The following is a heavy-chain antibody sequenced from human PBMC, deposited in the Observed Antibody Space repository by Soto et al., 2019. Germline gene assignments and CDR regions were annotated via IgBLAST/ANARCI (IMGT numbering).Heavy chain of an antibody. J-gene: IGHJ5*02. V-gene: IGHV4-34*01. Sequence: SETLSLTCAVYGGSFSGYYWSWIRQPPGKGLEWIGEINHSGSTNYNPSLKSRVTISVDTSKNQFSLKLSSVTAADTAVYYCAREGGITIFGVVYKWLDPWGQGTLVTVSS. CDR3: AREGGITIFGVVYKWLDP. CDR1: GGSFSGYY. D-gene: IGHD3-3*01. CDR2: INHSGST.